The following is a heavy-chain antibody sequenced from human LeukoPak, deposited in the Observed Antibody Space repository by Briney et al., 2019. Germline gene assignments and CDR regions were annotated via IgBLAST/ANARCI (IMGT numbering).Heavy chain of an antibody. CDR3: ARGRRYYNYDRRGGYYYYMDV. Sequence: GASVKVSCKASGYTFTSYDINWVRQATGQGLEWMGWMNPNSGNTGYAQKFQGRVTITRNTSISTAYMELSSLGSEDTAVYYCARGRRYYNYDRRGGYYYYMDVWGKGTTVTVSS. CDR1: GYTFTSYD. J-gene: IGHJ6*03. D-gene: IGHD3-22*01. V-gene: IGHV1-8*03. CDR2: MNPNSGNT.